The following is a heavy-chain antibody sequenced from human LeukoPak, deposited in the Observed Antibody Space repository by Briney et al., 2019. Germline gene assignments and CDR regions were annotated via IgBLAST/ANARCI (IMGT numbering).Heavy chain of an antibody. V-gene: IGHV3-21*01. CDR2: ISSTGTYI. J-gene: IGHJ2*01. CDR3: AREVMVVAATTFWYFDL. D-gene: IGHD2-15*01. CDR1: GFTFSSYS. Sequence: GGSLRLSCAASGFTFSSYSMSWVRQAPGKGLEWVSSISSTGTYIYYADSVKGRFTISRDNAKNSLFLQMNSLRSDDTALYYCAREVMVVAATTFWYFDLWGRGTLVTVSS.